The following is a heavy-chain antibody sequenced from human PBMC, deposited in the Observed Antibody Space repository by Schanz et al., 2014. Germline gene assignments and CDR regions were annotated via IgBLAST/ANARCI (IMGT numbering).Heavy chain of an antibody. D-gene: IGHD6-25*01. CDR1: GFTFSIYA. CDR3: AKVRYSSGWRGDYFDE. J-gene: IGHJ4*02. V-gene: IGHV3-64D*06. Sequence: EVQLVESGGGLVKPGGSLRLSCSASGFTFSIYAMHWVRQAPGKGLEYVSAISHDGYSTYYADSVTGRFTISRDNAKNTLYLQMNTLRAEDTAVYYCAKVRYSSGWRGDYFDEWGQGTLVTVAS. CDR2: ISHDGYST.